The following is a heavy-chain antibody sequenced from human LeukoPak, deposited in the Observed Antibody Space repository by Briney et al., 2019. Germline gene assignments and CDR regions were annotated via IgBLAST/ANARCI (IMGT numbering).Heavy chain of an antibody. D-gene: IGHD2-15*01. CDR3: VVGGSPGY. CDR1: GLAFSAYK. V-gene: IGHV3-74*01. J-gene: IGHJ4*02. CDR2: ISTDGYTT. Sequence: GGSLRLSCAASGLAFSAYKMHWVRQAPRKGLVWVSRISTDGYTTDYADFVQGRFTAPRDNTKNTWSLEMNSLRAEDTAVYYCVVGGSPGYWGQGTLVTVSS.